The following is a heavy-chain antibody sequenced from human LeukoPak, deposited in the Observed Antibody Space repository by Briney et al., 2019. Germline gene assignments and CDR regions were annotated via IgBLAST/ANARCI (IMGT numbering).Heavy chain of an antibody. D-gene: IGHD1-20*01. CDR3: ARDLLGVSITGTSGADY. CDR1: GFTFSSYA. CDR2: ISYDGSNK. Sequence: GGSLRLSCAASGFTFSSYAMHWVRQAPGKGLEWVAVISYDGSNKYYADSVKGRFTISRHNSKNTLYLQMNSLRAEDTAVYYCARDLLGVSITGTSGADYWGQGTLVTVSS. V-gene: IGHV3-30*04. J-gene: IGHJ4*02.